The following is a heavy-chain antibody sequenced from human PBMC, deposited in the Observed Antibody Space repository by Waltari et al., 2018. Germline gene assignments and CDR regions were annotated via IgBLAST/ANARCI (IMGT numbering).Heavy chain of an antibody. D-gene: IGHD2-15*01. J-gene: IGHJ5*02. V-gene: IGHV4-39*01. CDR3: ANQDAAAVAYWFDP. Sequence: QLQLQESGPRLVKPSETLSLTCTVSGGSINTNTYFWAWIRQPPGKGLEWIGSVSYSGSTDYNESLKRRVTISVDTSKNQFALNLSSVTAADTAVYYCANQDAAAVAYWFDPWGQGTPVTVSS. CDR1: GGSINTNTYF. CDR2: VSYSGST.